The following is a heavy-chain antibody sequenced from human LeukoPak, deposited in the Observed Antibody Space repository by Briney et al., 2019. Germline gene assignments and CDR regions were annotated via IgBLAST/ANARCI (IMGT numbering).Heavy chain of an antibody. D-gene: IGHD2-2*01. CDR3: ARGRYCSSTSCYDY. CDR1: GGSISSYY. CDR2: IYYSGST. V-gene: IGHV4-59*01. J-gene: IGHJ4*02. Sequence: PSETLSLTCTVSGGSISSYYWSWIRQPPGKGLEWIGYIYYSGSTNYNPSLKSRVTISVDTSKNQFSLKLSSVTAAGTAVYYCARGRYCSSTSCYDYWGQGTLVTVSS.